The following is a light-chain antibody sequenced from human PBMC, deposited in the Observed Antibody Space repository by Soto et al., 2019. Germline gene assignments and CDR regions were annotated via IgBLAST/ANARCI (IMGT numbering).Light chain of an antibody. J-gene: IGLJ3*02. V-gene: IGLV1-51*02. CDR2: ENN. CDR3: GTWDSSLSAAGV. CDR1: SSNIGNNY. Sequence: QSVLTQPPSVSVAPGQKVTISCSGSSSNIGNNYVSWYQQLPGTAPKLLIYENNKRPSGIPDRFSGSKSGTSATLGITGLQTGDEADYYCGTWDSSLSAAGVFGGGTKLTVL.